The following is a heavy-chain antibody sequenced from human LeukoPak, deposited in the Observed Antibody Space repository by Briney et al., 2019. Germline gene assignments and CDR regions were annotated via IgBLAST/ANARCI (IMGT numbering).Heavy chain of an antibody. V-gene: IGHV5-10-1*01. J-gene: IGHJ3*02. D-gene: IGHD3-22*01. CDR1: GYSFTPYW. Sequence: GESLKISCKGSGYSFTPYWISWVRQMPGKGLEWMGRIDPSDSYTKYSPSFQGHVTISADKSISTAYLQWSRLKASDTAMYYCARHYYDILSAFDIWGQGTMVTVPS. CDR3: ARHYYDILSAFDI. CDR2: IDPSDSYT.